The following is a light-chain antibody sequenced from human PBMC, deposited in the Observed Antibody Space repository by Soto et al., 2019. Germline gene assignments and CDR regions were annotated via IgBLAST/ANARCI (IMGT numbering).Light chain of an antibody. V-gene: IGKV3-15*01. CDR3: QQYNKWRT. Sequence: EILMTQSPATLSASPGERSTLSCRASQSVSSNLAWYQQKPGQAPRLLIYGASTRATGIPARISGSGSGTEFTLTITSLQSEDFAVYYCQQYNKWRTFGQGTKVAIK. CDR1: QSVSSN. CDR2: GAS. J-gene: IGKJ1*01.